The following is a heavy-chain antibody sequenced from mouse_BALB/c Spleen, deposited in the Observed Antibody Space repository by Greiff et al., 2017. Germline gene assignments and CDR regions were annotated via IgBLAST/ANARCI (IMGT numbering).Heavy chain of an antibody. J-gene: IGHJ3*01. D-gene: IGHD2-1*01. V-gene: IGHV1-19*01. Sequence: VQLQQSGPELVKPGASVKMSCKASGYTFTDYYMDWVKQSHGESLEWIGRVNPYNGGTSYNQKFKGKATLTVDKSSSTAYMELNSLTSEDSAVYDCAGPCGNYELLDYWGQGTLVTVSA. CDR2: VNPYNGGT. CDR3: AGPCGNYELLDY. CDR1: GYTFTDYY.